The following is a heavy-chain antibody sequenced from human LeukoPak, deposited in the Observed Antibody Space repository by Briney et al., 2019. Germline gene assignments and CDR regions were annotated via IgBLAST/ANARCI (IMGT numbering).Heavy chain of an antibody. J-gene: IGHJ3*02. CDR1: GGSISSYY. CDR3: ARGILSWDFHGAFDI. V-gene: IGHV4-59*01. D-gene: IGHD1-26*01. Sequence: SQTLSLTCTVSGGSISSYYWSWIRQPPGKGLEWIGYIYYSGSTNYNPSLKSRVTISVDTSKNQFSLKLSSVTAADTAVYYCARGILSWDFHGAFDIWGQGTMVTVSS. CDR2: IYYSGST.